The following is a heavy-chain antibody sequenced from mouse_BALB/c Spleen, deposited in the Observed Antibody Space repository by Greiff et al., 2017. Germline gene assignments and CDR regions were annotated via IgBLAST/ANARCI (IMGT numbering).Heavy chain of an antibody. CDR2: ISYDGSD. D-gene: IGHD2-1*01. V-gene: IGHV3-6*02. J-gene: IGHJ1*01. Sequence: EVKLMESGPGLVKPSQSLSLTCSVTGYSITSGYYWNWIRQLPGNKLEWMGYISYDGSDNYNPSLKNRISITRDTSKNQFFLKLNSVTTEDTATYYCAIYGNLWYFDVWGAGTTVTVSS. CDR1: GYSITSGYY. CDR3: AIYGNLWYFDV.